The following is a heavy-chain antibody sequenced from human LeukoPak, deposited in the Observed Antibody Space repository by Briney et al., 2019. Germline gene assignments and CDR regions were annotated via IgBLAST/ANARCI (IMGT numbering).Heavy chain of an antibody. V-gene: IGHV3-30*04. CDR2: ISYDGSNK. J-gene: IGHJ4*02. Sequence: PGGSLRLSCAASGFTFSSYAMHWVRQAPGKGLEWVAVISYDGSNKYYADSVKGRFTISRDNSKNTLYLQMNSLRAEDTAVYYCARDRRVYYYDSSGYFPPGALDYWGQGTLVTVSS. D-gene: IGHD3-22*01. CDR1: GFTFSSYA. CDR3: ARDRRVYYYDSSGYFPPGALDY.